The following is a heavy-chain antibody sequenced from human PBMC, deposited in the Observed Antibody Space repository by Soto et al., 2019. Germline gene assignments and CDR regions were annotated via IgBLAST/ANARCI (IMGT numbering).Heavy chain of an antibody. Sequence: ASVKVSCKASGYTFTSYAMHWVRQAPGQRLEWMGWINAGNGNTKYSQKFQGRVTITRDTSASTAYMELSSLRSEDTAVYYCARDRKQLATSGHHHYYYYGMDVWGQGATVTVSS. CDR3: ARDRKQLATSGHHHYYYYGMDV. CDR1: GYTFTSYA. CDR2: INAGNGNT. V-gene: IGHV1-3*01. D-gene: IGHD6-6*01. J-gene: IGHJ6*02.